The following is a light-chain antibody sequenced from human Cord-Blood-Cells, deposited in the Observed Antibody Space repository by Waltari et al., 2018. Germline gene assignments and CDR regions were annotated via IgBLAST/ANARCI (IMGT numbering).Light chain of an antibody. CDR3: SSYAGSNKV. V-gene: IGLV2-8*01. Sequence: QSALTQPPSASGSPGQSVTISCTGTSSDVGGYNYVSWYQQHPGKAPKLMIYEVSKQPSVVPDRFSGSKSGNTASLTVSVLQAEDEADYYCSSYAGSNKVFGGGTKLTVL. J-gene: IGLJ2*01. CDR1: SSDVGGYNY. CDR2: EVS.